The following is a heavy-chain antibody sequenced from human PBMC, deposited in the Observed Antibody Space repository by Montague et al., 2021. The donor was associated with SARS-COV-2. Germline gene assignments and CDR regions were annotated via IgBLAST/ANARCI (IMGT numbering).Heavy chain of an antibody. CDR2: ISSSGSTI. CDR3: ATNQHYYYYYGMDV. Sequence: SFRLSCSASGFTFSDYYMSWIRQAPGKGLEWVSYISSSGSTIYYXDSVKGRFTISRDNAKNSLYLQMNSLRAEDTAVYYCATNQHYYYYYGMDVWGQGTTVTVSS. D-gene: IGHD1-14*01. CDR1: GFTFSDYY. V-gene: IGHV3-11*01. J-gene: IGHJ6*02.